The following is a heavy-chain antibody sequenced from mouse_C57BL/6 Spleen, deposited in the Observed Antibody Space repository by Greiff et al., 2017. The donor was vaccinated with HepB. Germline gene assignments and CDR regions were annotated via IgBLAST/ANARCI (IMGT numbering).Heavy chain of an antibody. Sequence: QVQLKQSGAELVRPGASVTLSCKASGFTFTDYEMHWVKQTPVHGLEWIGAIDPETGGTAYNQKFKGKAILTADKSSSTAYMELRSLTSEDSAVYYCTGYYGSSLWFAYWGQGTLVTVSA. CDR3: TGYYGSSLWFAY. D-gene: IGHD1-1*01. CDR2: IDPETGGT. V-gene: IGHV1-15*01. J-gene: IGHJ3*01. CDR1: GFTFTDYE.